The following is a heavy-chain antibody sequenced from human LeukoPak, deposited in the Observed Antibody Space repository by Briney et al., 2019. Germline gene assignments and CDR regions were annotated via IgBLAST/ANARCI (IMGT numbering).Heavy chain of an antibody. D-gene: IGHD6-13*01. CDR3: TEGDSCSWNAFRYSYYYMDV. CDR1: GGSISRGNYY. CDR2: IYYSGST. Sequence: SQTLSLTCTVSGGSISRGNYYWSWIRQPAGKGLEWIGYIYYSGSTNYNPSLKSRVTISVDTSKNQFSLKLSSVTAADTVVYYCTEGDSCSWNAFRYSYYYMDVWGKGTTVTVSS. V-gene: IGHV4-61*10. J-gene: IGHJ6*03.